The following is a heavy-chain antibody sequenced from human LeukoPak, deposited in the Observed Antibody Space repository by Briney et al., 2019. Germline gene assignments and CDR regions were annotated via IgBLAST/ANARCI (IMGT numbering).Heavy chain of an antibody. D-gene: IGHD5-24*01. J-gene: IGHJ4*02. CDR3: AKDRRWLQLWYYFDY. V-gene: IGHV3-21*04. CDR2: ISSSSSYI. CDR1: GFTFSSYS. Sequence: GGSLRLSCAASGFTFSSYSMNWVRQAPGRGLEWVSSISSSSSYIYYADSVKGRFTISRDNDKNSLYLQMNSLRAEDTAVYYCAKDRRWLQLWYYFDYWGQGTLVTVSS.